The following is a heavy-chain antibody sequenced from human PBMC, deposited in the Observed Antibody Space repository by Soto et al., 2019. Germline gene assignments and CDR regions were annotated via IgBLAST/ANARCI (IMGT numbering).Heavy chain of an antibody. V-gene: IGHV3-30*18. J-gene: IGHJ4*02. D-gene: IGHD3-10*01. CDR3: AKGTSPRISGFGFIAY. Sequence: QVQLVESGGGVVQPGRSLRLSCAASGFTFSSYGMHWVRQAPGKGLEWVAVISYDGSNKYYADSVKGRFTISRDNSKNTLYLQMNSLRAEDTAVYYCAKGTSPRISGFGFIAYWGQGTLVTVSS. CDR2: ISYDGSNK. CDR1: GFTFSSYG.